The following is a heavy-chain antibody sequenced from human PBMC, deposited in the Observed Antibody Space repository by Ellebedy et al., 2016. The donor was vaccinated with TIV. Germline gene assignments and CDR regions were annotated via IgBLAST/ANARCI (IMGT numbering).Heavy chain of an antibody. CDR3: AKDSGHGDYLNYYYGMDV. V-gene: IGHV3-9*01. CDR1: GFTFDDYA. D-gene: IGHD4-17*01. CDR2: ISWNSGSI. J-gene: IGHJ6*02. Sequence: SLKISXAASGFTFDDYAMHWVRQAPGKGLEWVSGISWNSGSIGYADSVKGRFTISRDNAKNSLYLQMNSLRAEDTALYYCAKDSGHGDYLNYYYGMDVWGQGTTVTVSS.